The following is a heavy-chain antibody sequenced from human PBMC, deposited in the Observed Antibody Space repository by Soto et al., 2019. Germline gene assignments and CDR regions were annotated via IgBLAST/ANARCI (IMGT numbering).Heavy chain of an antibody. J-gene: IGHJ6*03. Sequence: GGSLRLSCEASGSTFSIYWMEWVRQAPGKGLVWVSRIRIDGGTNYVDSVKGRFTISRDFSENTLFLQMNSLRFEETAVYYCTRDDVHCNGVRCYGVPMDVWGKGTTVTVSS. CDR3: TRDDVHCNGVRCYGVPMDV. CDR1: GSTFSIYW. V-gene: IGHV3-74*01. D-gene: IGHD2-15*01. CDR2: IRIDGGT.